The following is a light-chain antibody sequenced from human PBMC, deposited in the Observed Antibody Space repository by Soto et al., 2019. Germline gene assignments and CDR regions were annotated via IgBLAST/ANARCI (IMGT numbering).Light chain of an antibody. V-gene: IGLV2-14*01. CDR2: EVS. J-gene: IGLJ3*02. Sequence: QSVLTQPAYVSGSTGQSIAISCTGTSSDVGGYNYVSWYQQHPGKAPKLMIYEVSNRPSGVSNRFSGSKSGNTASLTISGLQADDEADYFCSSCTSSNTWVFGGGTKLTVL. CDR3: SSCTSSNTWV. CDR1: SSDVGGYNY.